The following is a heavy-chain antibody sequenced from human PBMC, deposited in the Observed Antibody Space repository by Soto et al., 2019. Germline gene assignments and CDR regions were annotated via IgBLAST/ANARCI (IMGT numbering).Heavy chain of an antibody. Sequence: EVQLVESGGGLVQPGRSLRLSCAASGFTFDDYAMHWVRQAPGKGLEWVSGISWNSGSIGYADSVKGRFTISRDNAKNSLYLPMNSLRAEGTALYYCAKDRGLVLSFYFDYWGQGTLVTVSS. D-gene: IGHD6-19*01. CDR1: GFTFDDYA. CDR3: AKDRGLVLSFYFDY. V-gene: IGHV3-9*01. CDR2: ISWNSGSI. J-gene: IGHJ4*02.